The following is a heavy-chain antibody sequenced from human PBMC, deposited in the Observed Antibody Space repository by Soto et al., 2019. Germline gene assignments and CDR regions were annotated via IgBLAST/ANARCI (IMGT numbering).Heavy chain of an antibody. D-gene: IGHD4-17*01. CDR1: GYRSTNYW. Sequence: PGESLKISCKGSGYRSTNYWIGWVRQMPGKGLEWMGIIYPGDSDTRYSPSFQGQITISADKSITTAYLQWSSLKASDTAMYYCARIYGDYDAGMDVWGQGTTVTVS. CDR3: ARIYGDYDAGMDV. V-gene: IGHV5-51*01. J-gene: IGHJ6*02. CDR2: IYPGDSDT.